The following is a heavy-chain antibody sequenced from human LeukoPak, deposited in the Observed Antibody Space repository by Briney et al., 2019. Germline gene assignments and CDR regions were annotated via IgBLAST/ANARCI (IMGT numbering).Heavy chain of an antibody. CDR2: IYTSGST. D-gene: IGHD2-2*02. J-gene: IGHJ4*02. Sequence: SETLSLTCTVSGSSISSYYWSWIRQPPGKGLEWIGRIYTSGSTNYNPSLKSRVTISVDTSKNQFSLKLSSVTAADTAVYYCARGDRYCSSTSCYTGTAYFDYWGQGTLVTVSS. V-gene: IGHV4-4*08. CDR3: ARGDRYCSSTSCYTGTAYFDY. CDR1: GSSISSYY.